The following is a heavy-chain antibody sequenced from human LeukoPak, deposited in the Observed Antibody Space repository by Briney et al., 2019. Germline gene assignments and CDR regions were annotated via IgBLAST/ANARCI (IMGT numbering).Heavy chain of an antibody. CDR1: GFTFSSYG. CDR2: IYSDNT. D-gene: IGHD4/OR15-4a*01. J-gene: IGHJ4*02. V-gene: IGHV3-53*01. Sequence: GGSLRLSCAASGFTFSSYGMSWVRQAPGKGLEWVSFIYSDNTHYPDSVKGRFTISRDNSKNTLYLQMNSLRAEDTAVYYCARRAGAYSHPYDYWGQGTLVTVSS. CDR3: ARRAGAYSHPYDY.